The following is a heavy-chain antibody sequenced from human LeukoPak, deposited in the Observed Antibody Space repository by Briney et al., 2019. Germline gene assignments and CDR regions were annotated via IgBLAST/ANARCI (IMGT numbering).Heavy chain of an antibody. CDR2: IKEDGSDK. Sequence: GGSLRLSCAASGFTFSSYSMNWVRQAPGKGLEWVANIKEDGSDKYYVDSVKGRFTISRDNAKNSLYLQMNSLRAEDTAVYYCARMYYYGSGYYYMDVRGKGTTVTVSS. J-gene: IGHJ6*03. V-gene: IGHV3-7*01. CDR1: GFTFSSYS. CDR3: ARMYYYGSGYYYMDV. D-gene: IGHD3-10*01.